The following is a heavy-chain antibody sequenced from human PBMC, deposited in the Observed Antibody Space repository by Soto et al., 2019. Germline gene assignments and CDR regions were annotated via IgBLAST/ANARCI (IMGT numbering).Heavy chain of an antibody. CDR3: AKHAEYQLVSWFDP. CDR2: ISAGGGNT. J-gene: IGHJ5*02. V-gene: IGHV3-23*01. Sequence: EVQLLESGGGLVQPGGSLRLSCAVSGFSFSTYAMSWVRQAPGKGLEWVSGISAGGGNTYYADSVRGRFTISRDNSKDTLYLQITSLRAEDTAFYYCAKHAEYQLVSWFDPWDQGTLVTVSS. D-gene: IGHD2-2*01. CDR1: GFSFSTYA.